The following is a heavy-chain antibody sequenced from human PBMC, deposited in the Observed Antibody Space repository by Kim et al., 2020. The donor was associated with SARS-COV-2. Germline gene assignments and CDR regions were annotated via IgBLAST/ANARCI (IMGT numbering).Heavy chain of an antibody. D-gene: IGHD3-10*01. Sequence: DSVKGRFTISRDNSKNTLYLQMNSLRAEDTAVYYCAKVEGYYGSGRSFDYWGQGTLVTVSS. J-gene: IGHJ4*02. CDR3: AKVEGYYGSGRSFDY. V-gene: IGHV3-23*01.